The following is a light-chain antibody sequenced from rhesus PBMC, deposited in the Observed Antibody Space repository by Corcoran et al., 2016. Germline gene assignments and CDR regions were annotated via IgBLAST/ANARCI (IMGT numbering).Light chain of an antibody. V-gene: IGLV2-13*03. CDR1: RTDIGGYNR. CDR3: SSYTNTATFV. CDR2: EVS. Sequence: QAAPTQSPSVSGSPGQSVTISCTGSRTDIGGYNRVSWYQQYPGKAPKLLLFEVSKRPSGASDRFSGSKSGNTASLTISGLQAEDEADYFCSSYTNTATFVFGSGTRLTVL. J-gene: IGLJ6*01.